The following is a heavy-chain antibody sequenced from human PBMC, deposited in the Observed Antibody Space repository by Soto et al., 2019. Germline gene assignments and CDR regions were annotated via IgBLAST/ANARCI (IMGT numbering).Heavy chain of an antibody. CDR1: GFSLTTDRVA. CDR2: KYWADDR. V-gene: IGHV2-5*02. Sequence: QITLKESGPPLVKPTQTLTLTCSFSGFSLTTDRVAVAWIRQPPGKALEFLGLKYWADDRSYRPSLKTRLSITNDASKNQVVLKTTHIDPADSATYFCARSPSDSTVYKRVAWYFDFWGSGTLVTVSS. CDR3: ARSPSDSTVYKRVAWYFDF. D-gene: IGHD3-22*01. J-gene: IGHJ2*01.